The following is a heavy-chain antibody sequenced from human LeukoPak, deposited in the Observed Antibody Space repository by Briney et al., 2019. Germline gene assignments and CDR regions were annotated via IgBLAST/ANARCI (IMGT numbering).Heavy chain of an antibody. CDR3: ARVFRRDGYFDH. J-gene: IGHJ4*02. D-gene: IGHD5-24*01. CDR2: IYYSGST. V-gene: IGHV4-30-4*01. CDR1: GGSISSGDYY. Sequence: SQTLSLTCTVSGGSISSGDYYWSWIRQPPGKGLEWIGYIYYSGSTYYNPSLKSRVTISVDTSKNQFSLKLSSVTAADTAVYYCARVFRRDGYFDHWGQGTLVTVSS.